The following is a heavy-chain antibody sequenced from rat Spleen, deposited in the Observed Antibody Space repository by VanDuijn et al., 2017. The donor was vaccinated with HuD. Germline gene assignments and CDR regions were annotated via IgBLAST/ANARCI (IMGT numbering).Heavy chain of an antibody. CDR1: GFTFSNFD. D-gene: IGHD1-7*01. J-gene: IGHJ3*01. Sequence: EVQLVESGGGLVQPGRSLKLSCVASGFTFSNFDMAWVRQAPTKGLEWVASISPSGGSTYYRDSVKGRFTISRDNAKTTLYLQMNSLRSEDTATYFCTRANYGYEGLWFPYWGQGTLVTVSS. V-gene: IGHV5-27*01. CDR3: TRANYGYEGLWFPY. CDR2: ISPSGGST.